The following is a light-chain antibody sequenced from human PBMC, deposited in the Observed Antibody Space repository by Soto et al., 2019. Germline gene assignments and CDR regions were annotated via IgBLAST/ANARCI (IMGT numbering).Light chain of an antibody. CDR3: TSYTRSSTYV. CDR2: AVT. V-gene: IGLV2-14*01. Sequence: QSALTQPASVSGSPGQSITISCTGTSSDIGGYNYVSWYQQDSGKDPKLIIYAVTDRPSGVSSRFSGSKSGNTAFLTISGLQAEDEADYYCTSYTRSSTYVFGTGTKVTVL. CDR1: SSDIGGYNY. J-gene: IGLJ1*01.